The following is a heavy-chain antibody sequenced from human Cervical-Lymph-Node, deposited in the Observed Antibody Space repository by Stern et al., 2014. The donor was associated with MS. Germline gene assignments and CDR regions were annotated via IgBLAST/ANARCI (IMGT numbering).Heavy chain of an antibody. Sequence: VQLVQSGGGVVQPGRSLRLSCAASAFTFSASTMHWVRQGPGKGLDWVALTSSDGSTKYYADSVKGRFPISRDNSKSTLYLQMNSLRPEDTAVYYCAREVDGFDIWGQGTMVIVSS. V-gene: IGHV3-30*04. CDR3: AREVDGFDI. CDR1: AFTFSAST. CDR2: TSSDGSTK. J-gene: IGHJ3*02.